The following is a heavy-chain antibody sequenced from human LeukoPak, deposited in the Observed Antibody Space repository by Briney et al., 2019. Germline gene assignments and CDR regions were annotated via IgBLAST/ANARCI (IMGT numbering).Heavy chain of an antibody. J-gene: IGHJ4*02. CDR2: IYRGGET. V-gene: IGHV3-53*01. Sequence: PGGSLRLPCAASGVTVSSNFMSWVRQAPGKGLEWVSVIYRGGETYYADSVKGRFTISRDNSKNTLYLQMTSLRVEDTAVYYCAREYDSGYYFDYWGQGTLVTVSS. CDR1: GVTVSSNF. D-gene: IGHD3-22*01. CDR3: AREYDSGYYFDY.